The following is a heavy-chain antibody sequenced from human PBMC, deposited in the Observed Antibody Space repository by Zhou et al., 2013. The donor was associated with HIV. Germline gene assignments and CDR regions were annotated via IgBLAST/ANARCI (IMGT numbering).Heavy chain of an antibody. CDR2: IIPIFGTA. D-gene: IGHD6-6*01. J-gene: IGHJ5*02. Sequence: QVQLVQSGAEVKKPGSSVKVSCKASGGTFSSYAISWVRQAPGQGLEWMGGIIPIFGTANYAQKFQGRVTITTDESTSTAYMELSSLRSEDTAVYYCARGGSSSIAALYNWFDPWGQGTLVTVSS. CDR1: GGTFSSYA. CDR3: ARGGSSSIAALYNWFDP. V-gene: IGHV1-69*05.